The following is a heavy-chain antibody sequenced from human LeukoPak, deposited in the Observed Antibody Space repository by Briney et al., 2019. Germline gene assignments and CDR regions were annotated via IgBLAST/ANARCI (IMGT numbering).Heavy chain of an antibody. V-gene: IGHV7-4-1*02. J-gene: IGHJ3*02. Sequence: GASVKVSCKASGYTFTNYGISWVRQAPGQGLEWMGWINTNTGNPTYAQGFTGRFVFSLDTSVSTAYLHISSLKAEDTAVYYCAREPHYVRSDAFDIWGQGTMVTVSS. CDR1: GYTFTNYG. CDR3: AREPHYVRSDAFDI. D-gene: IGHD3-16*01. CDR2: INTNTGNP.